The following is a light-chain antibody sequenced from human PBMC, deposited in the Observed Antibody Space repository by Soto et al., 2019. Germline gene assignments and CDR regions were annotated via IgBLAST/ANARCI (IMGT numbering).Light chain of an antibody. CDR3: QVWDTTSDPEGV. Sequence: SYELTQPPSLSETPGKTATITCGGSNIGSKSVNWYQQKPGQAPVMIMFYDRVRPSGIPARFSGSNSGNTATLTISGVEGGDEADYYCQVWDTTSDPEGVFGGGTKVTVL. CDR2: YDR. J-gene: IGLJ3*02. CDR1: NIGSKS. V-gene: IGLV3-21*04.